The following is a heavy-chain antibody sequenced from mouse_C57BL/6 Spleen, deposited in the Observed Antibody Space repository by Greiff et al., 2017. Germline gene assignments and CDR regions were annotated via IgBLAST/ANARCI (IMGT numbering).Heavy chain of an antibody. J-gene: IGHJ2*01. CDR2: INPYNGGT. D-gene: IGHD1-1*01. CDR1: GYTFTDYY. CDR3: ERAGYYYGSSYGYYLDY. V-gene: IGHV1-19*01. Sequence: VQLQQSGPVLVKPGASVKMSCKASGYTFTDYYMNWVKQSHGKSLEWIGVINPYNGGTSYNQKFKGKATLTVDKSSSTAYMELNSLTSEDSAVYYCERAGYYYGSSYGYYLDYWGQGTTLTVSS.